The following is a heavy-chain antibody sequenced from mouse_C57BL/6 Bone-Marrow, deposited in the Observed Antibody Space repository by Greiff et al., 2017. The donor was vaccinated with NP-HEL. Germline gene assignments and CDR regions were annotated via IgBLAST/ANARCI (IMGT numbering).Heavy chain of an antibody. J-gene: IGHJ1*03. V-gene: IGHV1-54*01. CDR3: AGSGNSYGYFDV. Sequence: VQLQQSGAELVRPGTSVKVSCKASGYAFTNYLIEWVKQRPGQGLEWIGVINPGSGGTNYNEKFKGKATLTADKSSSTAYMHLSRLTTEDSAVDVGAGSGNSYGYFDVWGTGTTVTVSA. CDR1: GYAFTNYL. CDR2: INPGSGGT. D-gene: IGHD3-2*02.